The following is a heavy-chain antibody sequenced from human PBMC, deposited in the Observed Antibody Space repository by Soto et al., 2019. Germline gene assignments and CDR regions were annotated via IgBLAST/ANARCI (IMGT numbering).Heavy chain of an antibody. CDR2: ISYSGIT. CDR3: AREPRYSTSQYHDPFDM. J-gene: IGHJ3*02. D-gene: IGHD6-13*01. CDR1: GGSISTDY. V-gene: IGHV4-59*01. Sequence: QVQLQESGPGLVKPSETLSLTCTVSGGSISTDYWNWIRQPPGKGLEWIGYISYSGITNYNPSLKSRVTISVDTSKNQFSLRLSSVTAADTAVYYCAREPRYSTSQYHDPFDMWGQGTMLTVSS.